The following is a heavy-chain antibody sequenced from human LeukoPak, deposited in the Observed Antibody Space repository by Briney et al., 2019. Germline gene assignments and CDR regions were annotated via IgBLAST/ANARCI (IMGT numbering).Heavy chain of an antibody. Sequence: GGSLRLSCAASGFTFSSYIMNWVRQAPGKGLEWVSSISSSSSYIYYADSVKGRFTISRDNAKNSLYLQMNSLRAEDTAVYYCARDHGWLYFDYWGQGTLVTVSS. CDR1: GFTFSSYI. CDR2: ISSSSSYI. J-gene: IGHJ4*02. D-gene: IGHD5-12*01. V-gene: IGHV3-21*01. CDR3: ARDHGWLYFDY.